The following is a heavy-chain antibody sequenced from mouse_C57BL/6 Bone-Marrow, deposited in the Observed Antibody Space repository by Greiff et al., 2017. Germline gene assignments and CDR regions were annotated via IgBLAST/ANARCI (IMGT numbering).Heavy chain of an antibody. CDR2: ISSGSSTI. D-gene: IGHD2-12*01. CDR1: GFTFSDYG. V-gene: IGHV5-17*01. J-gene: IGHJ4*01. Sequence: EVHLVESGGGSVKPGGSLKLSCAASGFTFSDYGMHWVRQAPEKGLEWVAYISSGSSTIYYADTVKGRFTISRDNAKNTLFLQMTSLRSEDTAMYYCASSYSVNAMDYWGQGTSVTVSS. CDR3: ASSYSVNAMDY.